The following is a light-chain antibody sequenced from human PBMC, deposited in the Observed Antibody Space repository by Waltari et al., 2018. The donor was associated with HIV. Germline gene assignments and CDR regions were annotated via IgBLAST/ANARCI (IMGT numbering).Light chain of an antibody. J-gene: IGKJ1*01. CDR1: QSVSSD. CDR2: IAS. V-gene: IGKV3-20*01. Sequence: IVLTQSPGTLSLSPGERATFSCRASQSVSSDLAWYHQRPGQAPRLLIYIASTRATGIPDRFSGSGSGTDFTLTINSLEPEDSAVYYCQHYTSSPTWTFGQGTKVEIK. CDR3: QHYTSSPTWT.